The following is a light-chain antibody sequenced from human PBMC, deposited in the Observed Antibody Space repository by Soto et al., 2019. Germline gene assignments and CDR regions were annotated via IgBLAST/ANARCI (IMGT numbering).Light chain of an antibody. CDR3: QQANSFPWT. Sequence: DIQMTQSPSSVSASVGDRVTITCRASQDISGWLAWFQQKPGKAPNLLISAASILQSGVPSRFSGSGSGTDFPLTITYLQPEDFATYYCQQANSFPWTFGQGNKVEL. CDR2: AAS. CDR1: QDISGW. J-gene: IGKJ1*01. V-gene: IGKV1D-12*01.